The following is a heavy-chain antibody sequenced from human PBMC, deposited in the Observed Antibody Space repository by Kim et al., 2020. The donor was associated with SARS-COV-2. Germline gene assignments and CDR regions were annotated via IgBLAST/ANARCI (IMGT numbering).Heavy chain of an antibody. Sequence: SETLSLTCTVSGGSISSSSYYWGWIRQPPGKGLEWIGSIYYSGSTYYNPSLKSRVTISVDTSKNQFSLKLSSVTAADTAVYYCASPRIYDSSGRDAFDIWGQGTMVTVSS. CDR2: IYYSGST. J-gene: IGHJ3*02. D-gene: IGHD3-22*01. CDR1: GGSISSSSYY. V-gene: IGHV4-39*01. CDR3: ASPRIYDSSGRDAFDI.